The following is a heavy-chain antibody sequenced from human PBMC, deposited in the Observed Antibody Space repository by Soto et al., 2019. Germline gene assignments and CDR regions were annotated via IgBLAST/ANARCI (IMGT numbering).Heavy chain of an antibody. J-gene: IGHJ6*02. V-gene: IGHV3-21*01. CDR2: ISSSSSYI. CDR3: AIDQCSSTSCYYYYGMDV. Sequence: PGGSLRLSCAASGFTFSSYSMNWVRQAPGKGLEWVSSISSSSSYIYYADSVKGRFTISRDNAKNSLYLQMNSLRAEDTAVYYCAIDQCSSTSCYYYYGMDVWGQGTTVTVSS. CDR1: GFTFSSYS. D-gene: IGHD2-2*01.